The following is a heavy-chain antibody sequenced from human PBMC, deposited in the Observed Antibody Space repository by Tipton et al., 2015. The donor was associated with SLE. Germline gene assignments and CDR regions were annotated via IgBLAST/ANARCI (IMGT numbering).Heavy chain of an antibody. CDR3: TTDRTGATED. V-gene: IGHV3-9*01. D-gene: IGHD1-7*01. J-gene: IGHJ4*02. Sequence: SLRLSCAASGFTFEDYAMHWVRQGPGKDLEWVAAINWNSGSIDYADSVKGRFTISRDNAKNSLYLQMNSLGAEDTALYYCTTDRTGATEDWGQGTLVTVSS. CDR1: GFTFEDYA. CDR2: INWNSGSI.